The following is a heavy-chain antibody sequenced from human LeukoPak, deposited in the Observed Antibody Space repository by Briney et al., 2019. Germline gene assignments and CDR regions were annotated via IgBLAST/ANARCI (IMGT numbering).Heavy chain of an antibody. V-gene: IGHV4-59*05. CDR2: IYYSGST. CDR1: GGSISSYY. J-gene: IGHJ4*02. CDR3: ATSYGSGSYYREPWY. Sequence: PSETLSLTCTVSGGSISSYYWSWIRQPPGKGLEWIGSIYYSGSTYYNPSLKSRATISVDTSKNQFSLRLSSVTAADTAVYYCATSYGSGSYYREPWYWGQGTLVTVSS. D-gene: IGHD3-10*01.